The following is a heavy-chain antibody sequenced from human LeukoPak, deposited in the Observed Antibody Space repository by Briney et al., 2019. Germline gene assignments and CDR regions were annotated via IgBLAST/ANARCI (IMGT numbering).Heavy chain of an antibody. CDR1: GGSISSYN. Sequence: PSETLSLTCTASGGSISSYNWNWIRQPPGKGLEWIGFIYYTGSTIYNPSLKSRVTISVDTSKNQFSLRLTSVTAADTAVYYCARDYSDSSGYSPFQHWGQGTLVTVSS. J-gene: IGHJ1*01. CDR2: IYYTGST. CDR3: ARDYSDSSGYSPFQH. V-gene: IGHV4-59*01. D-gene: IGHD3-22*01.